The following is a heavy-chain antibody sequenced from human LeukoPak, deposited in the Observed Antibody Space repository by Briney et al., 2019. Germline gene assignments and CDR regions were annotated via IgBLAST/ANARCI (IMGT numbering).Heavy chain of an antibody. CDR1: GGSISSYY. D-gene: IGHD3-3*01. J-gene: IGHJ4*02. CDR2: IYTSGST. CDR3: ARSRITSIFGVVLDYYFDY. Sequence: SETLSLTCTVSGGSISSYYWSWIRQPAGKGLEWIGRIYTSGSTNYNPSLKSRVTMSVDTSKNQFPLKLSSVTAADTAVYYCARSRITSIFGVVLDYYFDYWGQGTLVTVSS. V-gene: IGHV4-4*07.